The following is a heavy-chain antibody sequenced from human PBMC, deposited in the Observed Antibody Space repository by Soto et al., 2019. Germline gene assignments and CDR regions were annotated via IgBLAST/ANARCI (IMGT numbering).Heavy chain of an antibody. Sequence: QVQLQESGPGLVKPSETLSLTCTVSGGSISSYYWRLIRQSPGKGLEWIGYIYYSGSTKYNPSLMSRVTISVDTSRNQFSLELSSVTAAATAVYYCARGRVETAMAWYYWGQGTLFTVSS. V-gene: IGHV4-59*01. J-gene: IGHJ4*02. CDR3: ARGRVETAMAWYY. CDR2: IYYSGST. D-gene: IGHD5-18*01. CDR1: GGSISSYY.